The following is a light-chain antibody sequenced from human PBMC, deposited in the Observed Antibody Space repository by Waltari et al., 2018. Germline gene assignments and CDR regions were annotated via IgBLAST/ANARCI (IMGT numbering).Light chain of an antibody. V-gene: IGKV3-11*01. CDR2: DAS. Sequence: EIVLTQSPATLSLSPGERATLSCRPSQSISTFLAWYQQKPGQAPRLLISDASNRATGIPARFSGSGSGTDFTLTISSLEPEDFAVYYCQQRSNWSPLTFGGGTKVEIK. CDR1: QSISTF. CDR3: QQRSNWSPLT. J-gene: IGKJ4*01.